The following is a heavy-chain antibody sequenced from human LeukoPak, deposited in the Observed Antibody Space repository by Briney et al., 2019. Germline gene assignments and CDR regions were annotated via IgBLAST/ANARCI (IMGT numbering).Heavy chain of an antibody. CDR3: ARVAAAGTLPYFDY. V-gene: IGHV4-4*02. Sequence: PSETLSLTCDVSGGSISSSNWWSRVRQPPGKGLEWIGEISHRGSTNYNPSLTTRLTISVDKPKNQFSLKLSSVTAADTAVYYCARVAAAGTLPYFDYWGQGTLVTVSS. J-gene: IGHJ4*02. CDR2: ISHRGST. D-gene: IGHD6-13*01. CDR1: GGSISSSNW.